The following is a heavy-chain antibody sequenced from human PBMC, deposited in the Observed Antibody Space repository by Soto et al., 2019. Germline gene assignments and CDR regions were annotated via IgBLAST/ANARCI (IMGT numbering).Heavy chain of an antibody. Sequence: ASVKVSCKASGYTFTSYYMHWVRQAPGQGLEWMGITNPSGGSTSYAQKFQGRVTMTRDTSTSTVYMELSSLRSEDTAVYYCATYSGYDRAIDYWGQGTLVTVSS. J-gene: IGHJ4*02. CDR3: ATYSGYDRAIDY. V-gene: IGHV1-46*01. CDR1: GYTFTSYY. D-gene: IGHD5-12*01. CDR2: TNPSGGST.